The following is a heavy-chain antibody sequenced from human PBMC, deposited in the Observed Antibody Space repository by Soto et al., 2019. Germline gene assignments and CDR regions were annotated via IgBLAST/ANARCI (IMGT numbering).Heavy chain of an antibody. CDR2: MYHSGST. CDR3: ARLPDY. Sequence: PSETLALTCAVSDGSISSGGYSWSWIRQPPRKGLEWIGYMYHSGSTYYNPSLKSRVTISIDRSKNQFSLKLSSVTAAYTAVYYCARLPDYCRQGTLVIGSA. CDR1: DGSISSGGYS. J-gene: IGHJ4*02. V-gene: IGHV4-30-2*01. D-gene: IGHD2-2*01.